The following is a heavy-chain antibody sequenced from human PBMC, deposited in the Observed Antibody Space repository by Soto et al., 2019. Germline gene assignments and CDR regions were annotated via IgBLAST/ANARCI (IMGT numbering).Heavy chain of an antibody. V-gene: IGHV4-34*01. Sequence: SETLSLAFPFYGWAFSGFYWGWIRQPPGKWLEWIGEINHSGSTNYNPSLKSRVTISVDTSKIQFSLKLSSVTAADTAVYYCARGGEAGTGTYYYYMDVWGKGTTVTVSS. CDR1: GWAFSGFY. CDR2: INHSGST. D-gene: IGHD6-19*01. CDR3: ARGGEAGTGTYYYYMDV. J-gene: IGHJ6*03.